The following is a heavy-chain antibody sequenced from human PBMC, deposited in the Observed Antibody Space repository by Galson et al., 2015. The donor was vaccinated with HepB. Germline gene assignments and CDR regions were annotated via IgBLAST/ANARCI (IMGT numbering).Heavy chain of an antibody. J-gene: IGHJ4*02. CDR3: AKDLGEYYYDSSGHPFAY. Sequence: SLRLSCAASGFTFSSYGMHWVRQAPGKGLEWVAVISYDGSNKYYADSVKGRFTISRDNSKNTLYLQMNSLRAEDTAVYYCAKDLGEYYYDSSGHPFAYWGPGTLVTVSS. V-gene: IGHV3-30*18. CDR1: GFTFSSYG. CDR2: ISYDGSNK. D-gene: IGHD3-22*01.